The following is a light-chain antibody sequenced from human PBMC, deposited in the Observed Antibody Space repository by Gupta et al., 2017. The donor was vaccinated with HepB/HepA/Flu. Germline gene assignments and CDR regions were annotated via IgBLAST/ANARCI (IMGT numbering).Light chain of an antibody. CDR2: AAS. Sequence: DITLTRSPSSLPASVGDKVTITCRASQSISSYLNWYQQKPGKAPKLLIYAASSLQSGVPSRFSGSGSGTDFTLTISSLQPEDFATYYCQQSYSTPRSFGQGTKLEIK. CDR3: QQSYSTPRS. J-gene: IGKJ2*03. V-gene: IGKV1-39*01. CDR1: QSISSY.